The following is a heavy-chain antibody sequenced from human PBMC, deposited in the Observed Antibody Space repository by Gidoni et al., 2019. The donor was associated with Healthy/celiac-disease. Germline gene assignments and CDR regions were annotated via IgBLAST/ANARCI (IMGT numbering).Heavy chain of an antibody. J-gene: IGHJ4*02. CDR2: ISSSSSYT. Sequence: QVQLVESGGGLVKPGGSLRLSCAASGFTFSDYYMSWIRQAPGKGLEWVSYISSSSSYTNYADSVKGRFTISRDNAKNSLYLQMNSLRAEDTAVYYCAREGDIVVVPPDYWGQGTLVTVSS. D-gene: IGHD2-15*01. CDR1: GFTFSDYY. V-gene: IGHV3-11*06. CDR3: AREGDIVVVPPDY.